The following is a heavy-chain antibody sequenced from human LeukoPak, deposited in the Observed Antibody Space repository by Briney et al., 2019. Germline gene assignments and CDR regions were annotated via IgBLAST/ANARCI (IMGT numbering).Heavy chain of an antibody. J-gene: IGHJ4*02. CDR2: IYYRGST. CDR1: GGSISSYY. Sequence: SETLSLTCTVSGGSISSYYWSWIRQPPGKGLEWIGYIYYRGSTNYNPSLKSRVTISVDTSKNQFSLKLSSVTAADTAVYYCARVEYYDSSGYYVDYWGQGTLVTVSS. CDR3: ARVEYYDSSGYYVDY. V-gene: IGHV4-59*01. D-gene: IGHD3-22*01.